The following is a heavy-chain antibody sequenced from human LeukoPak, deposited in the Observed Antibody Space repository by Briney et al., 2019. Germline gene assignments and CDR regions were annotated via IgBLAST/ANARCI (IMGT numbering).Heavy chain of an antibody. CDR1: GGSISSGSYY. CDR2: IYTSGST. Sequence: PSETLSLTCTVSGGSISSGSYYWSWIRQPAGKGLEWIGRIYTSGSTNYNPSLKSRVTISVDTSKNQFSLKLSSVTAADTAVYYCARDVVIPERWFDPWGQGTLVTVSS. D-gene: IGHD3-22*01. CDR3: ARDVVIPERWFDP. V-gene: IGHV4-61*02. J-gene: IGHJ5*02.